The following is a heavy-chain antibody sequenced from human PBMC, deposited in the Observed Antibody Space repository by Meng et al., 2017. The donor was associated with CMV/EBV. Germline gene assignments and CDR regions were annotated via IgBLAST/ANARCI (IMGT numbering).Heavy chain of an antibody. CDR3: ARESIVVVPASRYFDY. Sequence: SNSSGGYYWSWIRQHPGKGLEWIGYIYYSGSTYYNPSLKSRVTISVDTSKNQFSLKLSSVTAADTAVYYCARESIVVVPASRYFDYWGQGTLVTVSS. D-gene: IGHD2-2*01. J-gene: IGHJ4*02. CDR2: IYYSGST. V-gene: IGHV4-31*02. CDR1: SNSSGGYY.